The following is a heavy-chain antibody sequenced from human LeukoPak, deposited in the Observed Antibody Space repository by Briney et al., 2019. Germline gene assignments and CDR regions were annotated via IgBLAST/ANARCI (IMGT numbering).Heavy chain of an antibody. CDR1: GGSFSGYY. Sequence: SETLSLTCAVYGGSFSGYYWSWIRQPPGKGLEWIGEINHSGSTNYNPSLKSRVTISVDTSKNQFSLKLSSVTAADTAVYYCARGRPTAYYYYYYMDVWGKGTTVTVSS. J-gene: IGHJ6*03. V-gene: IGHV4-34*01. D-gene: IGHD4-17*01. CDR3: ARGRPTAYYYYYYMDV. CDR2: INHSGST.